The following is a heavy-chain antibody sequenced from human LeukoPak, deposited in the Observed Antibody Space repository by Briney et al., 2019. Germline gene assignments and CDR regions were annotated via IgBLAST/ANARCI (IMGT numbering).Heavy chain of an antibody. CDR3: ARAYDFWSGYYHPRFDP. CDR2: MNPNSGNT. J-gene: IGHJ5*02. CDR1: GYTFTSYD. Sequence: ASVKVSCKASGYTFTSYDINWVRQATGQGLERMGWMNPNSGNTGYAQKFQGRVTINRNTSISTAYTELSSLRSENTAVYYCARAYDFWSGYYHPRFDPWGQGTLVTVSS. V-gene: IGHV1-8*03. D-gene: IGHD3-3*01.